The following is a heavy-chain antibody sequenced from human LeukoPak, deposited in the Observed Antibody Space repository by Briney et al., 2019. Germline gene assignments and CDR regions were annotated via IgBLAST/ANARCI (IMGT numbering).Heavy chain of an antibody. CDR2: IKQDGSEK. V-gene: IGHV3-7*03. D-gene: IGHD6-13*01. CDR1: RFTFSSYW. Sequence: GGSLRLSCAASRFTFSSYWMSWVRPAPGKGLGCVANIKQDGSEKYYVDSVKGRFTISRDNAKNSLYLQMNSLRAEDTAVYYCARVRRIAAAGEGLSWGQGTLVTVSS. CDR3: ARVRRIAAAGEGLS. J-gene: IGHJ5*02.